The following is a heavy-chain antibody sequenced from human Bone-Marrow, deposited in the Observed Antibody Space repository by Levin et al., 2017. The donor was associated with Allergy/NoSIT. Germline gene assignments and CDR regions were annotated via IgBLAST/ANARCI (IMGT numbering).Heavy chain of an antibody. CDR2: ISYDERNE. J-gene: IGHJ5*02. D-gene: IGHD2-15*01. Sequence: GGSLRLSCAVSGVSLSDYSVHWVRQAPGQGLEWVAFISYDERNEHFTESVKGRFAISRDTSQNIVYLQMNNLRDEDTAVYYCARDGRLAATYPNWFDPWGQGTLVTVSS. CDR1: GVSLSDYS. CDR3: ARDGRLAATYPNWFDP. V-gene: IGHV3-30*09.